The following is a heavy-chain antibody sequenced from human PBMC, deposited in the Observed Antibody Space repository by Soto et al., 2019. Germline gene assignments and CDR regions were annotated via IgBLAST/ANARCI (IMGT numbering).Heavy chain of an antibody. CDR3: VRVVAIPGYPDN. V-gene: IGHV1-69*06. CDR1: GATFSSYA. J-gene: IGHJ4*02. D-gene: IGHD5-12*01. CDR2: IVPTVDTS. Sequence: SVKVSCKTSGATFSSYAITWVRQAPRQGLEWMGGIVPTVDTSTYAQKFQGRVTITADKFTNTVYMELSSLRSDDTAVYYCVRVVAIPGYPDNWGQGTLVTVSS.